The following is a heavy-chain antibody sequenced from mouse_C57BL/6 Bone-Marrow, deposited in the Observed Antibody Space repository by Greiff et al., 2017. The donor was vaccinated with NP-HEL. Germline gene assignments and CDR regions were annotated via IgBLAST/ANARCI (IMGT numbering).Heavy chain of an antibody. D-gene: IGHD1-1*01. J-gene: IGHJ4*01. CDR2: ISSGGSYT. V-gene: IGHV5-6*01. CDR1: GFTFSSYG. CDR3: ARKEITTVVATYYAMDY. Sequence: EVHLVESGGDLVKPGGSLKLSCAASGFTFSSYGMSWVRQTPDKRLEWVATISSGGSYTYYPDSVKGRFTISRDNAKNTRYLQMSSLKSEDTAMYYSARKEITTVVATYYAMDYWGQGTSVTVSS.